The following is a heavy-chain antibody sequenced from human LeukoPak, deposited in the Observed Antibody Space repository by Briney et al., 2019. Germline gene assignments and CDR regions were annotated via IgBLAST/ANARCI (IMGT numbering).Heavy chain of an antibody. V-gene: IGHV4-59*12. J-gene: IGHJ3*02. CDR3: AREYCSSTSCYTEVNAFDI. CDR1: GGSISSYY. D-gene: IGHD2-2*02. Sequence: PXETLSLTCTVSGGSISSYYWSWIRQPPGKGLEWIGYIYYSGSTNYNPSLKSRVTMSVDTSKNQFSLKLSSVTAADTAVYYCAREYCSSTSCYTEVNAFDIWGQGTMVTVSS. CDR2: IYYSGST.